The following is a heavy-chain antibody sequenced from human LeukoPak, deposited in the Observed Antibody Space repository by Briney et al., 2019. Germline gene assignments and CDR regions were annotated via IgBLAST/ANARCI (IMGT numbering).Heavy chain of an antibody. V-gene: IGHV3-23*01. CDR1: GFTFSTYA. CDR3: TKEYDRTNRSPQWGFDS. Sequence: GGSLRISCEASGFTFSTYAMSWDRHAPGKGREWVSGISGSSSHTEDADSVKGRFTISRANSKNALYLQMNSLRAEDTALYFCTKEYDRTNRSPQWGFDSWGQGTLVTVSS. CDR2: ISGSSSHT. D-gene: IGHD6-19*01. J-gene: IGHJ4*02.